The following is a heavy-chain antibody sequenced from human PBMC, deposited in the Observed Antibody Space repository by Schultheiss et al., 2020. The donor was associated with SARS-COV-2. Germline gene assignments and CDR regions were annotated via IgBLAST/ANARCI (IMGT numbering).Heavy chain of an antibody. J-gene: IGHJ5*02. D-gene: IGHD3-10*01. Sequence: SQTLSLTCTVSGGSISSYYWSWIRQPPGKGLEWIGYIYYSGSTNYNPSLKSRVTISVDTSKNQFSLKLSSVTAADTAVYYCAREKQGSGSYYFDWFDPWGQGTLVTVSS. CDR2: IYYSGST. CDR1: GGSISSYY. CDR3: AREKQGSGSYYFDWFDP. V-gene: IGHV4-59*12.